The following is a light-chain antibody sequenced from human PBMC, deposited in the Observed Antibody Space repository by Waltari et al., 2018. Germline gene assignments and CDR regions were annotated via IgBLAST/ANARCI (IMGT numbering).Light chain of an antibody. J-gene: IGKJ4*01. CDR2: DAS. CDR3: QQGNDFPLT. Sequence: DIQMTQSPSSVSASVGDRVPITCRASQDISRWLAWYQQKGGKAPTLLIYDASTLQSGVPSRCSGRESGKDFTLTLSSLQPEDFATDYCQQGNDFPLTVGGGTKV. CDR1: QDISRW. V-gene: IGKV1-12*01.